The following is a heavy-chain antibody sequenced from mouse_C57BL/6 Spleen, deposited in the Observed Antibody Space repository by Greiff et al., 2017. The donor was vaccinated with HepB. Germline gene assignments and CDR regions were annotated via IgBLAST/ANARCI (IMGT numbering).Heavy chain of an antibody. CDR3: ASWWLAY. CDR2: ISYDGSN. Sequence: EVKLQESGPGLVKPSQSLSLTCSVTGYSITSGYYWNWIRQFPGNKLEWMGYISYDGSNNYNPSLKNRISITRDTSKNQFFLKLNSVTTEDTATYYCASWWLAYWGQGTLVTVSA. J-gene: IGHJ3*01. V-gene: IGHV3-6*01. CDR1: GYSITSGYY.